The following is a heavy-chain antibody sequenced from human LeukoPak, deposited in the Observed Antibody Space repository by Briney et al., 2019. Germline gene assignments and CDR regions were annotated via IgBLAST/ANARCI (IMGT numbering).Heavy chain of an antibody. V-gene: IGHV3-7*01. CDR2: IKQDGSEK. Sequence: GGSLRLSCAASGFTFSSYWMCWVRQAPGKGLEWVANIKQDGSEKYYVDSVKGRFTISRDNAKNSLYLQMNSLRAEDTAVYYCARVLWFENNWFDPWGQGTLVTVSS. D-gene: IGHD3-10*01. CDR3: ARVLWFENNWFDP. J-gene: IGHJ5*02. CDR1: GFTFSSYW.